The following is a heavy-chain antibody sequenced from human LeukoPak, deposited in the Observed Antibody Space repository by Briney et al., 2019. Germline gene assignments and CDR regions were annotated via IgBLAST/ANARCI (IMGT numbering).Heavy chain of an antibody. V-gene: IGHV3-21*01. CDR3: ARVYCSGGSCYSFDY. D-gene: IGHD2-15*01. CDR1: GFTFSSYS. CDR2: ISYGSSYI. J-gene: IGHJ4*02. Sequence: PGGSLRLSCAASGFTFSSYSMNWVRQAPGKGLEWVSSISYGSSYIYYADSVKGRFTISRDNAKNSLYLQMSSLRAEDTAAYYCARVYCSGGSCYSFDYWGQGTLVTVSS.